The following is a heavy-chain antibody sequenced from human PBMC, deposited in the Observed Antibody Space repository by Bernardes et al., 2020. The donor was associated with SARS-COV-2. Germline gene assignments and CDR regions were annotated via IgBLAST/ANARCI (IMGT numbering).Heavy chain of an antibody. Sequence: GGSLRLSCAASGFTFSSHSMNWVRQAPGKGLEWVSYISSSSTIYYADSVKGRFTISRDNAKNSLYLQMNSLRAEDTAVYYCASLFRPLVGATKMGSYGMDVWGQGTTVTVSS. J-gene: IGHJ6*02. CDR3: ASLFRPLVGATKMGSYGMDV. CDR2: ISSSSTI. V-gene: IGHV3-48*01. D-gene: IGHD1-26*01. CDR1: GFTFSSHS.